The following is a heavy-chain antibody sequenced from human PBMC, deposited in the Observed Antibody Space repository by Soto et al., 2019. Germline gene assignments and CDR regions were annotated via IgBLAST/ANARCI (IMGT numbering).Heavy chain of an antibody. CDR3: ARDLAPGYFDY. J-gene: IGHJ4*02. CDR2: ISGDGGGT. V-gene: IGHV3-23*01. D-gene: IGHD3-16*01. CDR1: GFTFSSYA. Sequence: GSLRLSCAASGFTFSSYAMSWVRQAPGKGLEWVSRISGDGGGTYYADSVKGRFSISRDNSKNTLHLQMDSLRAEDTAVYFCARDLAPGYFDYWGQGTPVTVSS.